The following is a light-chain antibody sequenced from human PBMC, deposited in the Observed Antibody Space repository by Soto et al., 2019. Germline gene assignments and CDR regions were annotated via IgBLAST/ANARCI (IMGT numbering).Light chain of an antibody. CDR1: SSDVGGYNH. CDR3: FSYTSSTADV. CDR2: EVS. V-gene: IGLV2-14*01. Sequence: QSVLTQPASVSGSPGQSITISCTGTSSDVGGYNHVSWYQLHPGKAPKLMRYEVSTRPSRVSNRFSGSKSGNTASLTISGLQAADEADYYCFSYTSSTADVFGTGTKVTVL. J-gene: IGLJ1*01.